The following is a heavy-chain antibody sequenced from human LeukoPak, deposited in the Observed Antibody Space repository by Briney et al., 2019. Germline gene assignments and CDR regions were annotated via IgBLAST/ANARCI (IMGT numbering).Heavy chain of an antibody. D-gene: IGHD2-2*01. CDR2: ISSSSSYI. V-gene: IGHV3-21*01. Sequence: GGSLRLSCAASGFTFSSYSMNWVRQAPGTGLKWVSSISSSSSYIYYADSVKGRFTISRDNAKNSLYLQMNSLRAEDTAVYYCARDEPYCSSTSCTLRYWGQGTLVTVSS. J-gene: IGHJ4*02. CDR3: ARDEPYCSSTSCTLRY. CDR1: GFTFSSYS.